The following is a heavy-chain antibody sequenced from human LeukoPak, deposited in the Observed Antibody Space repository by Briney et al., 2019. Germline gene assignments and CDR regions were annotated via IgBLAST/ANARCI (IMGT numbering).Heavy chain of an antibody. V-gene: IGHV4-38-2*01. CDR3: ARAKDYGDYGE. J-gene: IGHJ4*02. CDR1: GYSISSGYY. D-gene: IGHD4-17*01. Sequence: SEXLSLTCAVSGYSISSGYYWGWIRQPPGKGLEWIGSIYHSGSTYYNPSLKSRVTISVDTSKNQFSLKLSSVTAADTALYYCARAKDYGDYGEWGQGTLVTVSS. CDR2: IYHSGST.